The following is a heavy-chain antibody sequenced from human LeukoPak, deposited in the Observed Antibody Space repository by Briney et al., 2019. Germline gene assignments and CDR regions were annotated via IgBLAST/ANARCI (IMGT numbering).Heavy chain of an antibody. Sequence: GGSLRLSCAASGFTFSGYAMHWVRQAPGKGLEWVAVISYDGSNKYYADSVKGRFTISRDNSKNTLYLQMNSLRSEDTAVYYCAQGGQYYDFWSGYYADGSLSEYFQHWGQGTLVTVSS. V-gene: IGHV3-30*04. CDR3: AQGGQYYDFWSGYYADGSLSEYFQH. CDR2: ISYDGSNK. J-gene: IGHJ1*01. D-gene: IGHD3-3*01. CDR1: GFTFSGYA.